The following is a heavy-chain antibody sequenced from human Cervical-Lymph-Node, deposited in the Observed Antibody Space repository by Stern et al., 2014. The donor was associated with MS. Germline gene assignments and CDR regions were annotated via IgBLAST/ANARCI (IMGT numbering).Heavy chain of an antibody. CDR3: AREGYSSSYDAFDI. D-gene: IGHD6-6*01. CDR2: IYHSGST. V-gene: IGHV4-4*02. Sequence: QVQLQESGPGLVKPSGTLSLTCAVSGGSISSSNWWRWVRQPPGKGLWWIGEIYHSGSTNYNPSLKSRVTIAVDKSKNQFSLKLSSVTAADTAVYYCAREGYSSSYDAFDIWGQGTMVTVSS. CDR1: GGSISSSNW. J-gene: IGHJ3*02.